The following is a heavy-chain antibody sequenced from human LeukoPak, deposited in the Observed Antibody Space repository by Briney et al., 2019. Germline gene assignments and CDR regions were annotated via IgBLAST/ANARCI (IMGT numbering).Heavy chain of an antibody. CDR3: ARRGFSGHGSIYAMDV. D-gene: IGHD5-12*01. CDR2: IYYSGST. V-gene: IGHV4-39*01. J-gene: IGHJ6*02. CDR1: GGSFSGGSYS. Sequence: SETLSLTCTVSGGSFSGGSYSWAWIRQSPGKGLEWIGTIYYSGSTYYNPSLKSRVTISVDTSKNQFSLNLSSVTAADTAVFHCARRGFSGHGSIYAMDVWGQGTTVTVSS.